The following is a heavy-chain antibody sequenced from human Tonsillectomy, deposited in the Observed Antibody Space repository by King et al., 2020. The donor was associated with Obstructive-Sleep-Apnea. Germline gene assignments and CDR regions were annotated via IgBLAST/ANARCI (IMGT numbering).Heavy chain of an antibody. CDR3: ARATAAAGTLDY. J-gene: IGHJ4*02. D-gene: IGHD6-13*01. V-gene: IGHV1-8*01. Sequence: VQLVESGAEVKKPGASVKVSCTASGYTFTSYDINWVRQAAGQGLEWMGWMNPNSGNTGYAQKFQGRVTMTRNTSISTAYMELSSLRSEDTAVYYCARATAAAGTLDYWGQGTLVTVSS. CDR2: MNPNSGNT. CDR1: GYTFTSYD.